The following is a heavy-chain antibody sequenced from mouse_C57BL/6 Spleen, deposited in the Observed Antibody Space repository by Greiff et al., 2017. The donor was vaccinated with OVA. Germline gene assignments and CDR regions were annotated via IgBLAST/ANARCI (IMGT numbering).Heavy chain of an antibody. V-gene: IGHV1-80*01. CDR2: IYPGDGDT. Sequence: QVQLQQSGAELVKPGASVKISCKASGYAFSSYWMNWVKQRPGKGLEWIGQIYPGDGDTNYNGKFKGKATLTADKSSSTAYMQLSSLTSEDSAVYFCARLTTVPHWYFDVWGTGTTVTVSS. D-gene: IGHD1-1*01. CDR3: ARLTTVPHWYFDV. CDR1: GYAFSSYW. J-gene: IGHJ1*03.